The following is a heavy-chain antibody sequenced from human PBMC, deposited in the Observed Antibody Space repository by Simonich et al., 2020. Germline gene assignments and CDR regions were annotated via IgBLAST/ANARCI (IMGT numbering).Heavy chain of an antibody. D-gene: IGHD3-9*01. CDR3: ARCGLVNYDILTGYHNWFDP. J-gene: IGHJ5*02. CDR2: LNHSVNT. CDR1: GGSLSGYY. V-gene: IGHV4-34*01. Sequence: QVQLQQWGAGLLKPSETLSLTCAVYGGSLSGYYWSWIRQPPGKGREWIGELNHSVNTNHHPAHKMRVTISVSTSKNQFSLKLSSVTAADTAVYYCARCGLVNYDILTGYHNWFDPWGQGTLVTVSS.